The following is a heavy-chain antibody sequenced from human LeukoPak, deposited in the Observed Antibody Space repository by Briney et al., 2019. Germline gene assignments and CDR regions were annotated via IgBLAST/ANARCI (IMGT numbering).Heavy chain of an antibody. J-gene: IGHJ3*02. V-gene: IGHV4-4*07. CDR2: IYTSGST. CDR3: ARTMIVATRGDPDAFDI. D-gene: IGHD5-12*01. Sequence: SETLSLTCTVSGGSISSYYWSWIRQPAGKGLEWIGRIYTSGSTNYNPSLKSRVTMSVDTSKNQFSLKLSSVTAADTAVYYCARTMIVATRGDPDAFDIWGQGTMVTVSS. CDR1: GGSISSYY.